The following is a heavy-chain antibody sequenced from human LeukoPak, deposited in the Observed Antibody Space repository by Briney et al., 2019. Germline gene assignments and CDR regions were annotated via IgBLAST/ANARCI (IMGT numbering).Heavy chain of an antibody. CDR1: GYSISSGYY. J-gene: IGHJ4*02. V-gene: IGHV4-38-2*02. D-gene: IGHD6-6*01. CDR3: ARESGLEYSSSSDY. CDR2: IYHSGST. Sequence: SETLSLTCAVSGYSISSGYYWGWFRQPPGKGLEWIGSIYHSGSTYYNPSLKSRVTISVDTSKNQFSLKLSSVTAADTAVYYCARESGLEYSSSSDYWGQGTLVTVSS.